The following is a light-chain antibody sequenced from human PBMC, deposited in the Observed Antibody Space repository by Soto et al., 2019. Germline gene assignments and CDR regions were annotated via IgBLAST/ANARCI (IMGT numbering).Light chain of an antibody. Sequence: DIQMTQSPSTLSAAVGDRVTITCRASQSISSWLAWYQQKPGKAPKLLIYKASSLESGVPSRFSGSGSGTEFTLTISSLQPDDFVTYYCQQYNTYWSFGQGTMVEIK. J-gene: IGKJ1*01. V-gene: IGKV1-5*03. CDR2: KAS. CDR1: QSISSW. CDR3: QQYNTYWS.